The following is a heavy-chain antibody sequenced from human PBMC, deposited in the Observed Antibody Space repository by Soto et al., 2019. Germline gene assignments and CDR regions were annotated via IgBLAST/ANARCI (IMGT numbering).Heavy chain of an antibody. D-gene: IGHD6-13*01. CDR3: AKWGQGPASGPNFDF. V-gene: IGHV1-8*01. J-gene: IGHJ4*02. Sequence: QVQLVQSGAEVKKPGASVKVSCKTSGYTFTNYDINWVRQAPGQGLEWMGWMNPNSGNTGYAQQFQGRVSMTSKTAISTAYMELSGLRSEDSGMYFCAKWGQGPASGPNFDFWGQGTLVTVSS. CDR2: MNPNSGNT. CDR1: GYTFTNYD.